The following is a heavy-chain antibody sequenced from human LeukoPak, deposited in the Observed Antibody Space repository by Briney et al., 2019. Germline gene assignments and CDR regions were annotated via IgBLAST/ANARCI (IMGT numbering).Heavy chain of an antibody. CDR3: ARGRSGGSYYDYYGMDV. D-gene: IGHD2-15*01. CDR2: IYYSGST. V-gene: IGHV4-59*01. Sequence: PSETLSLTCTVSGGSISSYYWSWIRQPPGKGLEWIGYIYYSGSTNYNPSLKSRVTISVDTSKNQFSLKLSSVTAADTAVYYCARGRSGGSYYDYYGMDVWGQGTTVTVSS. J-gene: IGHJ6*02. CDR1: GGSISSYY.